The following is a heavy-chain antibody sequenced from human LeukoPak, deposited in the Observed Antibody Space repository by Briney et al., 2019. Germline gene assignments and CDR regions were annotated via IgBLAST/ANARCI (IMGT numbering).Heavy chain of an antibody. CDR1: GYTFTSYG. J-gene: IGHJ4*02. Sequence: ASVMVSCKASGYTFTSYGISWVRQAPGQGLEWMGWISAYNGNTNYAQKLQGRVTMTTDTSTSTAYMELRSLRSDDTAVYYCARERFWSGPSPLDYWGQGTLVTVSS. CDR2: ISAYNGNT. CDR3: ARERFWSGPSPLDY. D-gene: IGHD3-3*01. V-gene: IGHV1-18*01.